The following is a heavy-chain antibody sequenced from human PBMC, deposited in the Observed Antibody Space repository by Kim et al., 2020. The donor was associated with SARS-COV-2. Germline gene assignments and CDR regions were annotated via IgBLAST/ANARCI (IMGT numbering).Heavy chain of an antibody. CDR1: GGSISSSSYY. Sequence: SETLSLTCTVSGGSISSSSYYWGWIRQPPGKGLEWIGSIYYSGSTYYNPSLKSRVTISVDTSKNQFSLKLSSVTAADTAVYYCARSVGELLPWFDPWGQGTLVTVSS. CDR3: ARSVGELLPWFDP. D-gene: IGHD3-10*01. V-gene: IGHV4-39*01. CDR2: IYYSGST. J-gene: IGHJ5*02.